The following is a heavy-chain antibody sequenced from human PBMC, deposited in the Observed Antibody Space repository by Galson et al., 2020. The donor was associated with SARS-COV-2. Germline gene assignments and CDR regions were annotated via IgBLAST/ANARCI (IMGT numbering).Heavy chain of an antibody. Sequence: SETLSLTCTVSGGSISSSSYYWGWIRQPPGKGLEWIGSIYYSGSTYYNPSLKSRVTISVDTSKNQFSLKLSSVTAADTAVYYCARGPSPAYYYDSRVWFDPWGQGTLVTVSS. J-gene: IGHJ5*02. CDR3: ARGPSPAYYYDSRVWFDP. CDR1: GGSISSSSYY. D-gene: IGHD3-22*01. V-gene: IGHV4-39*07. CDR2: IYYSGST.